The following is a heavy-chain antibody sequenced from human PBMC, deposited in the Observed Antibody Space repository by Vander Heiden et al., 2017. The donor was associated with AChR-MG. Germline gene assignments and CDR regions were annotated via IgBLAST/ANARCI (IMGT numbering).Heavy chain of an antibody. D-gene: IGHD6-19*01. Sequence: QVQLVESGGGVVQPGRSLRLPCAASGFTFSSYAMHWVRQAPGKGLEWVAVISYDGSNKYYADSVKGRFTISRDNSKNTLYLQMNSLRAEDTAVYYCARDLQHHPRGEQWLVPFDYWGQGTLVTVSS. CDR3: ARDLQHHPRGEQWLVPFDY. CDR1: GFTFSSYA. J-gene: IGHJ4*02. V-gene: IGHV3-30-3*01. CDR2: ISYDGSNK.